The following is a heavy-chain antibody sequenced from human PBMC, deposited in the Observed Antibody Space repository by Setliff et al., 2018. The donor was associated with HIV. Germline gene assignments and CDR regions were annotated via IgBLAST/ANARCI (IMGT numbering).Heavy chain of an antibody. V-gene: IGHV3-66*02. D-gene: IGHD6-25*01. Sequence: GGSLRLSCAASGFTVSNDYMSWVRQAPGKGLEWVSVIYAGGSTYYADFVKGRFTISRDDSKNTVYLQMNSLRPKDTAAYYCARAPSWQRQVDFWGQGTLVTVSS. CDR2: IYAGGST. CDR1: GFTVSNDY. J-gene: IGHJ4*02. CDR3: ARAPSWQRQVDF.